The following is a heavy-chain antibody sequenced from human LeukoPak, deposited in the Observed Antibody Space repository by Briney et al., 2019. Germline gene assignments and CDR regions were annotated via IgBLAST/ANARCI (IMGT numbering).Heavy chain of an antibody. CDR2: IYTSGST. CDR3: ASSHYDSSGFDY. J-gene: IGHJ4*02. Sequence: SETLSLTCTVSARSISSGSYYWSWIRQPAGKGLEWIGRIYTSGSTKYNPSLKSRVTISVDTSKNQFSLKLSSVTAADTAVYYCASSHYDSSGFDYWGQGTLVTVS. V-gene: IGHV4-61*02. D-gene: IGHD3-22*01. CDR1: ARSISSGSYY.